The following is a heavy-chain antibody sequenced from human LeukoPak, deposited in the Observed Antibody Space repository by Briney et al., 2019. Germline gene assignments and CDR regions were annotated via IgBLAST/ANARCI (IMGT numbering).Heavy chain of an antibody. Sequence: ASVKVSYKASGGTFSSYAISWVRQAPGQGLEWMGGIIPIFGTANYAQKFQGRVTITTDESTSTAYMELSSLRSEDTAVYYCASERGSSGWYVSDYWGQGTLVTVSS. CDR1: GGTFSSYA. V-gene: IGHV1-69*05. D-gene: IGHD6-19*01. CDR3: ASERGSSGWYVSDY. J-gene: IGHJ4*02. CDR2: IIPIFGTA.